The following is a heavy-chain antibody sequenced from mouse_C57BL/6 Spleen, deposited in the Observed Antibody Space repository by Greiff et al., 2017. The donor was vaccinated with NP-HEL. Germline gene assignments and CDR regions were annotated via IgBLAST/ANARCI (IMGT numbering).Heavy chain of an antibody. CDR2: INPSNGGT. J-gene: IGHJ4*01. CDR1: GYTFPSYW. CDR3: ARYDPLYYAMDY. Sequence: VQLQQPGTELVKPGASVKLSCKASGYTFPSYWMHWVKQRPGQGLEWIGNINPSNGGTNYNEKFKSKATLTVDKSSSTAYMQLSSLTSEDSAVYYCARYDPLYYAMDYWGQGTSVTVSS. D-gene: IGHD2-3*01. V-gene: IGHV1-53*01.